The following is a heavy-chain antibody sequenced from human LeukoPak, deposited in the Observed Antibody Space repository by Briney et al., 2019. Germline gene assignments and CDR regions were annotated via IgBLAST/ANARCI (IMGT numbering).Heavy chain of an antibody. V-gene: IGHV4-39*07. Sequence: SETLSLTCTVSGGSVSSGSYYWSWIRQPPGKGLEWIGEINHSGSTNYNPSLKSRVTISVDTSKNQFSLKLSSVTAADTAVYYCARGKYGMDVWGQGTTVTVSS. CDR2: INHSGST. J-gene: IGHJ6*02. CDR1: GGSVSSGSYY. CDR3: ARGKYGMDV.